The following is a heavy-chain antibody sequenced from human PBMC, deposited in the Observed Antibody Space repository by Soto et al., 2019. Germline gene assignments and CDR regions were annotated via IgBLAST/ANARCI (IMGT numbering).Heavy chain of an antibody. CDR3: AKRHGEAASGTFFFDY. V-gene: IGHV3-23*01. CDR1: GFTFSSYA. D-gene: IGHD6-13*01. Sequence: EVQLLESGGGLVQPGGSLRLSCAASGFTFSSYAMGWVRQAPGKGLDWVSGLSPTGYTTYYADSVKGRFTISRDNSKNTLHLQMNSLRAEDTAIYYCAKRHGEAASGTFFFDYWGQGNLVTVSA. CDR2: LSPTGYTT. J-gene: IGHJ4*02.